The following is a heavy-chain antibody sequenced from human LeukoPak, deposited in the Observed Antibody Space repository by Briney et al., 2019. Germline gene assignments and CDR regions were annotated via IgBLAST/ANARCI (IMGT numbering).Heavy chain of an antibody. CDR3: VSSRPDIFEI. CDR2: IRYDGSNE. V-gene: IGHV3-30*02. CDR1: GFTFRSYA. Sequence: GGSLRLSCAASGFTFRSYAMNWVRQAPGKGLEWVAFIRYDGSNEYYADSVKGRFTISRDISKNTLYLQMNSLSAEDTAVYYCVSSRPDIFEIWGQGTRVTVSS. J-gene: IGHJ3*02. D-gene: IGHD2-15*01.